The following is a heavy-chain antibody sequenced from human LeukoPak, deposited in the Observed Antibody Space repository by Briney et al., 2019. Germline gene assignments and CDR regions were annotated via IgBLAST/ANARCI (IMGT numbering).Heavy chain of an antibody. CDR1: GGSFSGYY. D-gene: IGHD3-22*01. J-gene: IGHJ6*02. V-gene: IGHV4-34*01. CDR3: ARGVGRGLYYYDSSGYSLLV. CDR2: INHSGST. Sequence: SETLSLTCAVYGGSFSGYYWSWIRQPPGKGLEWIGEINHSGSTNYNPSLKSRVTISVDTSKNQFSLKLSSVTAADTAVYYCARGVGRGLYYYDSSGYSLLVWGQGTTVTVS.